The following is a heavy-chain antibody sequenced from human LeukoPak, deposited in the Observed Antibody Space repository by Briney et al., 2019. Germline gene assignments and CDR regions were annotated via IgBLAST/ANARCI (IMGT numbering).Heavy chain of an antibody. CDR1: GGSISSYY. V-gene: IGHV4-59*01. CDR2: IYYSGST. J-gene: IGHJ4*02. D-gene: IGHD6-19*01. Sequence: SETLSLTCTVSGGSISSYYWSWLRQPPAKGLEWVGYIYYSGSTNYNPSLKSRVTISVDTSKNQFSLKLSSVTAADTAVYYCARNLAGRIFTFDYWGQGTLVTVSS. CDR3: ARNLAGRIFTFDY.